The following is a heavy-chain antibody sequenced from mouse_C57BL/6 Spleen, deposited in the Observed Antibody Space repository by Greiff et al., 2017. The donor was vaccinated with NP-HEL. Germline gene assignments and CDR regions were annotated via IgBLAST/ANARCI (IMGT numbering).Heavy chain of an antibody. CDR3: ATFFALDY. CDR1: GYTFTDYN. Sequence: EVQLQQSGPELVKPGASVKIPGRASGYTFTDYNMDWVRQSHGKSLGGIGDINLNNGGIIYNQKFKGKATLTVDKSSSTAYMELRSLTSEDTAVYYCATFFALDYWGQGTTLTVSS. CDR2: INLNNGGI. J-gene: IGHJ2*01. V-gene: IGHV1-18*01.